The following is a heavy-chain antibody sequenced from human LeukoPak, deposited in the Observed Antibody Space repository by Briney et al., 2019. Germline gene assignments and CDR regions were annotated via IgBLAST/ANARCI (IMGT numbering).Heavy chain of an antibody. D-gene: IGHD6-19*01. V-gene: IGHV3-11*01. CDR1: GFTFSDYY. CDR2: ISSSGSTI. Sequence: PGGSLRLSCAASGFTFSDYYMSWIRQAPGKGLEWVSYISSSGSTIYYADSVKGRFTISRDNAKNSLYLQMNSPRAEDTAVYYCASHSSGWYSRRYFDYWGQGTLVTVSS. CDR3: ASHSSGWYSRRYFDY. J-gene: IGHJ4*02.